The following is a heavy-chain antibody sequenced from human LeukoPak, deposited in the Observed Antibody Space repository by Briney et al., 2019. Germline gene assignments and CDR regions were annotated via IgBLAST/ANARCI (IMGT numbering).Heavy chain of an antibody. J-gene: IGHJ4*02. CDR2: IRHDGTLK. V-gene: IGHV3-48*03. D-gene: IGHD3-3*01. CDR3: SRRFGD. CDR1: GLTFSGFE. Sequence: GGSLRLSCVGSGLTFSGFELNWVRQAPGKGLEWVSYIRHDGTLKTYADSMKGRFTISRDDARNALYLQMNSLRVEDTAIYYCSRRFGDWGQGIRVAVSS.